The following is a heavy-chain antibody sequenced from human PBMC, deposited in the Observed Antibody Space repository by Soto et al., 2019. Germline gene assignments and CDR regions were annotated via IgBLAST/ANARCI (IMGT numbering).Heavy chain of an antibody. CDR3: TRQSMVRGVIIHYYYYYMDV. D-gene: IGHD3-10*01. J-gene: IGHJ6*03. CDR1: GFTFSGSA. Sequence: EVQLVESGGGLVQPGGSLKLSCAASGFTFSGSAMHWVRQASGKGLEWVGRIRSKANSYATAYAASVKGRFTISRDDSKNTAYLQMNSLKTEDTAVYYCTRQSMVRGVIIHYYYYYMDVWGKGTTVTVSS. V-gene: IGHV3-73*01. CDR2: IRSKANSYAT.